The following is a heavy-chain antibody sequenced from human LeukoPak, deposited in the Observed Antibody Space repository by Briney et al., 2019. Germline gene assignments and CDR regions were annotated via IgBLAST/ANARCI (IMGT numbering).Heavy chain of an antibody. J-gene: IGHJ4*02. V-gene: IGHV4-59*08. D-gene: IGHD2-2*01. Sequence: SETLSLTCTVSGGSISNYYWSWIRQPPGEGLEWIGYIYYSGSTDYNPSLKSRVTMSVDTSKNQFSLRLSSVTAADTAVYYCARLGPISSTSCLDYWGQGTLVTVSS. CDR1: GGSISNYY. CDR3: ARLGPISSTSCLDY. CDR2: IYYSGST.